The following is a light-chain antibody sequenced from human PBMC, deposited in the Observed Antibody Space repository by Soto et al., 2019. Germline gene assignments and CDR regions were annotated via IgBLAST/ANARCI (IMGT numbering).Light chain of an antibody. CDR2: DAS. V-gene: IGKV3-20*01. Sequence: EIVLTQSAGTLSLSPGERATLSCRASQTVSGRYLAWFQQKPGQTPRLLIYDASTRAAGVPDRFSGSGSGTDFSLTINRLEPEDFAVYYGQHYGSSPWTFGQGTKVEIK. CDR1: QTVSGRY. CDR3: QHYGSSPWT. J-gene: IGKJ1*01.